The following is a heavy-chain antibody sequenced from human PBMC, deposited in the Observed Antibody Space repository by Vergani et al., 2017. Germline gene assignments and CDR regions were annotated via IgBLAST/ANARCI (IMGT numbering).Heavy chain of an antibody. D-gene: IGHD3-10*01. CDR3: ARDRPMVRGASDPYYFDY. CDR2: IYYSGST. V-gene: IGHV4-59*01. J-gene: IGHJ4*02. Sequence: QVQLQESGPGLVKPSETLSLTCTVSGGPISSYYWSWIRQPPGKGLEWIGYIYYSGSTNYNPSLKSRVTISVDTSKNQFSLKLSSVTAADTAVYYCARDRPMVRGASDPYYFDYWGQGTLVTVSS. CDR1: GGPISSYY.